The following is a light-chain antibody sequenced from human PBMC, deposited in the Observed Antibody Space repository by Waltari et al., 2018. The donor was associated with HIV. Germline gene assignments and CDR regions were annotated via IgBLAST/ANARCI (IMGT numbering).Light chain of an antibody. CDR2: EVS. V-gene: IGLV2-14*01. Sequence: QSALTQPASVSGSPGQSITISCTGPRSDVCGYNYVPWYQHHPGQAPKLVIYEVSNRPSGVSNRFSGFKSANTASLTISGLQAEDEGDYYCSSYTSSRTWVFGGGTKLTVL. CDR3: SSYTSSRTWV. CDR1: RSDVCGYNY. J-gene: IGLJ3*02.